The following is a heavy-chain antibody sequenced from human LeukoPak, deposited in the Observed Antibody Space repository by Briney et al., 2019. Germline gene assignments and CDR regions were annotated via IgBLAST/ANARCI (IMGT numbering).Heavy chain of an antibody. D-gene: IGHD6-19*01. CDR1: GYTFTIYY. J-gene: IGHJ4*02. V-gene: IGHV1-46*01. Sequence: GASVRVSCKASGYTFTIYYMHWARQARGQGREGMGIINPSGGGTSYAQKFQGRVTMTRDTSTSTVYMELSSLRSEDTAVYYCAREGSVAGSSSPIGYYFDYWGQGALVTVSS. CDR2: INPSGGGT. CDR3: AREGSVAGSSSPIGYYFDY.